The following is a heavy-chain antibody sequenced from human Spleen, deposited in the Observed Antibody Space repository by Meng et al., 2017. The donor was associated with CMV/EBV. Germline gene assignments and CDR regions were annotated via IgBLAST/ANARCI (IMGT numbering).Heavy chain of an antibody. D-gene: IGHD3-3*01. CDR2: IIPMFETA. Sequence: SGGTFSRYAHAWVRQDPGQGLGWMGGIIPMFETANYAKKFQGRVTITTDESTSTAYMELSSLRSEDTAVYYCARKGQFGVDYWFDPWGQGTLVTVSS. V-gene: IGHV1-69*05. J-gene: IGHJ5*02. CDR1: GGTFSRYA. CDR3: ARKGQFGVDYWFDP.